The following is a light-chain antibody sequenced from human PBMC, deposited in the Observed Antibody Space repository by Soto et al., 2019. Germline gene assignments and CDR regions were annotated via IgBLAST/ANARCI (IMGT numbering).Light chain of an antibody. CDR3: LSYDSSGWV. Sequence: QSVLTQPPSVSGAPGQRVTISCTGSSSNIGAGFDVHWYQQLPGTAPTLLIYADNNRPSGVPDRFSGSKSGTSASLAITGLQAEDETDYSCLSYDSSGWVFGGGTKLTVL. J-gene: IGLJ3*02. V-gene: IGLV1-40*01. CDR2: ADN. CDR1: SSNIGAGFD.